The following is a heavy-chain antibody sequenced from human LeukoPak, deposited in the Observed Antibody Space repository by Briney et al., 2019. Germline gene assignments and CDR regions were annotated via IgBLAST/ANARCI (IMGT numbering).Heavy chain of an antibody. CDR3: ARANIVVVPAAMARLDY. D-gene: IGHD2-2*01. V-gene: IGHV3-30*04. Sequence: VGALRVSRVASGFTFSSYAMHCVHQAPGKGLEWVPVISFDGSNKYYADSVKGRFTISRDNSKNTLYLQMNSLRAEDTAVYYCARANIVVVPAAMARLDYWGQGTLVTVSS. J-gene: IGHJ4*02. CDR2: ISFDGSNK. CDR1: GFTFSSYA.